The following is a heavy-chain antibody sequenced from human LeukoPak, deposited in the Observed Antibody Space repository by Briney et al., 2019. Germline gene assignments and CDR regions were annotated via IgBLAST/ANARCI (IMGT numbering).Heavy chain of an antibody. Sequence: GGSLRFSCAASAFTFSSYEMNWVRQAPRKGLEWVSYISSSGSTIYYADSVKGRFTISRDNAKNSLYLQMNSLRAEDTAVYYCAREVDYKGYYYMDVWGKGTTATVSS. D-gene: IGHD4-11*01. CDR1: AFTFSSYE. V-gene: IGHV3-48*03. J-gene: IGHJ6*03. CDR3: AREVDYKGYYYMDV. CDR2: ISSSGSTI.